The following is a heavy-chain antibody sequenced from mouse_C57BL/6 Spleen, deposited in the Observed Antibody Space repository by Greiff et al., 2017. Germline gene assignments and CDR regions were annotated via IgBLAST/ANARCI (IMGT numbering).Heavy chain of an antibody. D-gene: IGHD1-1*01. CDR3: AREGYGSSLVYFDY. Sequence: VQLQQSGAELMKPGASVKLSCKATGYTFTGYWIEWVKQRPGHGLEWIGEILPGRGSTNYNEKFKGKATFTADTSSTTAYMQLSSLTTEDSAIYYCAREGYGSSLVYFDYWGQGTTLTVSS. V-gene: IGHV1-9*01. J-gene: IGHJ2*01. CDR1: GYTFTGYW. CDR2: ILPGRGST.